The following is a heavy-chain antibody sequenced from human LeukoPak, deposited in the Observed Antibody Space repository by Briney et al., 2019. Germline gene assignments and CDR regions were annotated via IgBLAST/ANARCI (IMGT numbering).Heavy chain of an antibody. Sequence: PGGSLRLSCAASGFTFSSYSMNWVRQAPGKGLEWVSYISGSSGTIYHADSVKGRFTVSRDNAKNSLYLQMNSLRAEDTAVYYCARALSTTTMEFWGQGTLVTASS. CDR1: GFTFSSYS. CDR2: ISGSSGTI. J-gene: IGHJ4*02. V-gene: IGHV3-48*01. CDR3: ARALSTTTMEF. D-gene: IGHD1-1*01.